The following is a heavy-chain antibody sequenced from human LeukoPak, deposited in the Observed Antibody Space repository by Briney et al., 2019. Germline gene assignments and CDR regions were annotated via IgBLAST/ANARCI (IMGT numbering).Heavy chain of an antibody. CDR3: AKDPFARYNKGYTFDY. D-gene: IGHD5-24*01. CDR2: ISYDRKNK. CDR1: GFTFSNYG. V-gene: IGHV3-30*18. J-gene: IGHJ4*02. Sequence: PGTSLRLSCAASGFTFSNYGMHWVRQAPRTGLEWVAVISYDRKNKEYSDSVKGRFTISRDNSKNTVSLEMNSLRGEDTAVYYCAKDPFARYNKGYTFDYWGQGILVSVSS.